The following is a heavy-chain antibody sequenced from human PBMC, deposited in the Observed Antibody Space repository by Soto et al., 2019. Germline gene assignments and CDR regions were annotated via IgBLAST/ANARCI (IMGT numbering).Heavy chain of an antibody. CDR3: ARVAAREDWFDP. J-gene: IGHJ5*02. V-gene: IGHV1-18*01. Sequence: QVQLVQSGXXXXXPGASVKVSCKASGYTFTSYGISWVRQAPGQGLEWMGWISAYNGNTNYAQKLQGRVNMTTDTSPSTAYMELRSLRSDDTAVYYCARVAAREDWFDPWGQGTLVTVSS. CDR2: ISAYNGNT. D-gene: IGHD2-15*01. CDR1: GYTFTSYG.